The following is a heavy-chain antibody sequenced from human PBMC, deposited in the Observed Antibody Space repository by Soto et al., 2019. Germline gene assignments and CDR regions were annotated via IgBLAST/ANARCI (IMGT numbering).Heavy chain of an antibody. V-gene: IGHV4-30-4*01. CDR3: ASILRYFAWLSGGGYYYGLDV. CDR1: GGSISSDDYY. J-gene: IGHJ6*02. D-gene: IGHD3-9*01. Sequence: QVQLQESGPGLVKPSQTLSLTCTVSGGSISSDDYYWSWIRQPPGKGLEWIGYIYHSGRTYYNPSLKSRMTISVDTSKTQSSLRLGSVTAADTAVYYCASILRYFAWLSGGGYYYGLDVWGQGATVTVSS. CDR2: IYHSGRT.